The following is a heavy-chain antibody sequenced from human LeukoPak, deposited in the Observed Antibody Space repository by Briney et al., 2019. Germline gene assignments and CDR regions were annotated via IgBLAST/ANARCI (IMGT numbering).Heavy chain of an antibody. CDR3: ARVLQGEWFFDY. D-gene: IGHD3-3*01. Sequence: GGSLRLFCAASGFTFSTYWMHWVRQTPGKGLVWVSRINTDGSTTNYADSVKGRFTISRDNAKNTLYLQMNSLRAEDTAVYYCARVLQGEWFFDYWGQGTLVTVSS. V-gene: IGHV3-74*01. CDR1: GFTFSTYW. J-gene: IGHJ4*02. CDR2: INTDGSTT.